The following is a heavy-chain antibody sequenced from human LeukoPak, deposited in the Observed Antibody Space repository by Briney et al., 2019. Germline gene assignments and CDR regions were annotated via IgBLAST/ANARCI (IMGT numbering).Heavy chain of an antibody. V-gene: IGHV3-7*01. CDR2: IKQDGSEK. CDR3: ARGKLYYGSGSYYPFDY. J-gene: IGHJ4*02. Sequence: GGSLRLSCAASGFNFSNYSMKWVRQAPGKGLEWVANIKQDGSEKYYGDSVKGRFTISRDNANNSLYLQMNSLRAEDTAVYYCARGKLYYGSGSYYPFDYWGQGTLVTVSS. CDR1: GFNFSNYS. D-gene: IGHD3-10*01.